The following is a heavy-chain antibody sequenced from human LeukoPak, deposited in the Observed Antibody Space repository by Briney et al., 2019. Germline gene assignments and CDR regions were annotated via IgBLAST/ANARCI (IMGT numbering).Heavy chain of an antibody. CDR3: ARDSSLLRAIFDY. CDR1: GGTFSSYA. V-gene: IGHV1-69*06. Sequence: ASVKVSCKASGGTFSSYAISWVRPAPGQGLEWMGRIIPIFGTANYAQKFQGRVTITADKSTSTAYMELSSLRSEDTAVYYCARDSSLLRAIFDYWGQGTLVTVSS. J-gene: IGHJ4*02. CDR2: IIPIFGTA. D-gene: IGHD2-21*01.